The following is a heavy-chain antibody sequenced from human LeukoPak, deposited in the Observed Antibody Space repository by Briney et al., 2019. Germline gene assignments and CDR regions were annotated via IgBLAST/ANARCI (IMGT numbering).Heavy chain of an antibody. J-gene: IGHJ3*02. D-gene: IGHD5-18*01. CDR3: ARGLGSYAYSDAFDI. Sequence: YPGGSLRLSCAASGFTFSDTWMHWVRQAPGEGLVWVSRIRSDGSDTRYAESVKGRFTISRDNAKNSLYLQMNSLRAEDTAVYYCARGLGSYAYSDAFDIWGQGTMVTVSS. CDR2: IRSDGSDT. CDR1: GFTFSDTW. V-gene: IGHV3-74*01.